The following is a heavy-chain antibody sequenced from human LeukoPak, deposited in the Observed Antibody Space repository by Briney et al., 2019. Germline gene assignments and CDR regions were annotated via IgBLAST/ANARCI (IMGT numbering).Heavy chain of an antibody. V-gene: IGHV3-53*01. CDR3: ARAARLDNGFDI. CDR1: GFTVSSNY. Sequence: GGSLRLSCAASGFTVSSNYMSWVRQAPGKGLEWVSIIYSGGSTYYADSVKGRFTISRDDSKNTLYLQMNSLRAEGTAVYYCARAARLDNGFDIWGQGTMVTVSS. CDR2: IYSGGST. J-gene: IGHJ3*02. D-gene: IGHD1-1*01.